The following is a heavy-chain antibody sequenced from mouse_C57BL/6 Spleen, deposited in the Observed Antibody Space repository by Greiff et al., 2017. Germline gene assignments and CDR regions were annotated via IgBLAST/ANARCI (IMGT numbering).Heavy chain of an antibody. V-gene: IGHV1-7*01. D-gene: IGHD2-3*01. CDR2: INPSSGYT. J-gene: IGHJ2*01. CDR3: ARGYDGYYFDY. CDR1: GYTFTSYW. Sequence: QVQLQPSGAELVKPGASVKLSCKASGYTFTSYWMHWVKQRPGQGLEWIGYINPSSGYTKYNQKFKNKATLTADKSSSTAYMQLSSLTYEDSAVYYCARGYDGYYFDYWGQGTTLTVSS.